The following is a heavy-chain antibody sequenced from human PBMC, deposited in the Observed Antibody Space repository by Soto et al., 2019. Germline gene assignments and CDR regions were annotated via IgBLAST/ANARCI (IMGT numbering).Heavy chain of an antibody. V-gene: IGHV6-1*01. CDR2: TYYRSKWYN. J-gene: IGHJ6*02. CDR3: ARFYSGTTTPYYGMDV. CDR1: GDSVSSNSAA. D-gene: IGHD1-7*01. Sequence: SQTISRTCAISGDSVSSNSAAWNWIRQSPSRSLEWLGRTYYRSKWYNDYAVSVKSRITINPDTSKNQFSLQLNSVTPEDTAGHYCARFYSGTTTPYYGMDVWGQVSTVIVYS.